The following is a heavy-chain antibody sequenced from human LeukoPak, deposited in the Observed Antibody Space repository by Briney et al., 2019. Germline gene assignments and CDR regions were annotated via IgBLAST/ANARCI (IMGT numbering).Heavy chain of an antibody. D-gene: IGHD3-10*01. CDR2: IYYSGST. Sequence: SETLSLTCTVSGGSISSYYWSWIRQPPGKGLEWIGYIYYSGSTNYNPSLKSRVTISVDTSKNLFSLKLSSVTAADTAVYYCAREPYYYGSGRGFDYWGQGTLVTVSS. V-gene: IGHV4-59*01. CDR1: GGSISSYY. CDR3: AREPYYYGSGRGFDY. J-gene: IGHJ4*02.